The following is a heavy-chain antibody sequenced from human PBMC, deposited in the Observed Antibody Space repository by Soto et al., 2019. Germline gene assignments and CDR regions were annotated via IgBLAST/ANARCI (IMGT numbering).Heavy chain of an antibody. CDR1: GFVFSSYD. J-gene: IGHJ3*02. Sequence: EVQLEESGGGLVQRGGSLRLSCAASGFVFSSYDMHWVRHTIGAGLEWVSVIANTGDPYYSDSVKGRFTISIDNAKNALYLQMNSLRVGDSAMYYCAREGTGGGFDIWGQGTKVTVSS. CDR2: IANTGDP. CDR3: AREGTGGGFDI. V-gene: IGHV3-13*05. D-gene: IGHD1-1*01.